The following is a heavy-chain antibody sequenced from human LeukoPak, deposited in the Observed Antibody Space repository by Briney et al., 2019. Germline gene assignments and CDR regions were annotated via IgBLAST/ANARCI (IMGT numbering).Heavy chain of an antibody. CDR3: ARAPTYYDILTGYYTLWGFDY. Sequence: GGSLRLSCAASGFTFSSYAMHWVRQAPGKGLEWVAVISYDGSNKYYADSVKGRFTISRDNSKNTLYLQMNSLRAEDTAVYYCARAPTYYDILTGYYTLWGFDYWGQGTLVTVSS. CDR1: GFTFSSYA. V-gene: IGHV3-30*04. J-gene: IGHJ4*02. CDR2: ISYDGSNK. D-gene: IGHD3-9*01.